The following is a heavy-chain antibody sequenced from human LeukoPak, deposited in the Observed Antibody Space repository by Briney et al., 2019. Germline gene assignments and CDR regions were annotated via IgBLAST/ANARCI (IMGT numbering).Heavy chain of an antibody. CDR3: ARGIVVVPAALNWFDP. CDR2: IYYSGST. D-gene: IGHD2-2*01. CDR1: GGSISSSSYY. Sequence: SETLSLTCTVSGGSISSSSYYWGWIRQPPGKGLEWIGSIYYSGSTYYNPSLKSRVTISADTSKNQFSLKLSSVTAADTAVYYCARGIVVVPAALNWFDPWGQGTLVTVSS. J-gene: IGHJ5*02. V-gene: IGHV4-39*07.